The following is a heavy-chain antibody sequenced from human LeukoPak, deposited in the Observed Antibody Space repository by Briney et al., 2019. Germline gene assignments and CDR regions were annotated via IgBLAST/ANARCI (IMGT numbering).Heavy chain of an antibody. V-gene: IGHV3-7*01. CDR1: GFTFSSYW. J-gene: IGHJ4*02. CDR3: ARAITNYGYIFDC. D-gene: IGHD5-18*01. Sequence: GGSLRLSCAASGFTFSSYWMSWVRQAPGKGLEWVANIKEDGSEKYYVDSVKGRFTISRDNAKNSLYLQMNSLRAEDTAVYYCARAITNYGYIFDCWGQGTLVTVSS. CDR2: IKEDGSEK.